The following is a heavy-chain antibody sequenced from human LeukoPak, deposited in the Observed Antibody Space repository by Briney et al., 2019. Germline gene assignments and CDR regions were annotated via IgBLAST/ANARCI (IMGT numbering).Heavy chain of an antibody. J-gene: IGHJ4*02. CDR2: ISHDGSNK. Sequence: GGSLRLSCATSGFTFSSNVIHWVRQAPGKGLEWVAVISHDGSNKYYADSVKGRFTISRDNSKDTMYLQMNSLRVEDTAVYYCASVGGYDPLFDYWGQGTLVTVCS. V-gene: IGHV3-30-3*01. CDR1: GFTFSSNV. D-gene: IGHD5-12*01. CDR3: ASVGGYDPLFDY.